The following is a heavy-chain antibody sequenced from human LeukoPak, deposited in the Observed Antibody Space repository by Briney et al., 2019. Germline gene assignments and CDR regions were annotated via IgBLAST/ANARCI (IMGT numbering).Heavy chain of an antibody. V-gene: IGHV4-59*01. D-gene: IGHD1-26*01. J-gene: IGHJ4*02. CDR1: GASISSYY. Sequence: SEILSLTCTVSGASISSYYWSWIRQPPGKGLEWIGYIYYIGSTNYNPSLKSRVTISVDTSKNQFSLKLSSVTAADTAVYYCARVRFYSGTYYFDYWGQGTLVTVSS. CDR2: IYYIGST. CDR3: ARVRFYSGTYYFDY.